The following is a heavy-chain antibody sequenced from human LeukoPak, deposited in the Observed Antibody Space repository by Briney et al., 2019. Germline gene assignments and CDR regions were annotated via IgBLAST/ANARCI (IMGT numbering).Heavy chain of an antibody. V-gene: IGHV3-23*01. J-gene: IGHJ4*02. CDR2: VSGSVDGT. Sequence: GGSLRLSCAASGFTFTSYAMSWVRQAPGKGLEWGSSVSGSVDGTYYADSAKVRFTISRDNSKKTLDLHMDSLRAEDTAVYYCAKERLGGNYGDYAVDYWGQGTMVTVSS. CDR3: AKERLGGNYGDYAVDY. D-gene: IGHD4-17*01. CDR1: GFTFTSYA.